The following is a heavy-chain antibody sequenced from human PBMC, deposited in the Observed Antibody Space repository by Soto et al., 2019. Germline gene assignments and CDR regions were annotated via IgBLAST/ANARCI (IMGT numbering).Heavy chain of an antibody. D-gene: IGHD2-2*01. CDR2: ISAYNGNT. CDR1: GYTFTSYG. Sequence: ASVKVSCKASGYTFTSYGISWVRQAPGQGLEGMGWISAYNGNTNYAQKLQGRVTMTTDTSTSTAYMELRSLRSDDTAVYHCARDNDQWPAAILLGYYYYGMDVWGQGTTVTVSS. CDR3: ARDNDQWPAAILLGYYYYGMDV. J-gene: IGHJ6*02. V-gene: IGHV1-18*01.